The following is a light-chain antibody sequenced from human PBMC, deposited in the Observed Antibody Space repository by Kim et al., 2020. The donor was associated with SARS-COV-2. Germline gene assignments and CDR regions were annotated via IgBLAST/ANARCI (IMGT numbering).Light chain of an antibody. CDR1: QGISNY. CDR2: DAS. Sequence: ASVGDRVTITCQASQGISNYLNWYQQKPGKAPKLLIYDASNLETGVPSRFSGSGSGTDFPFTISSLQPEDIATYYCQQYDNLPMYTFGQGTKLEI. J-gene: IGKJ2*01. CDR3: QQYDNLPMYT. V-gene: IGKV1-33*01.